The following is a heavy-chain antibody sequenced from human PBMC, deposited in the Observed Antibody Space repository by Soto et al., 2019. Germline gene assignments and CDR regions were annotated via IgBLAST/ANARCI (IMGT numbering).Heavy chain of an antibody. D-gene: IGHD6-13*01. Sequence: PSETLSLTCAVYGGSFSGYYWSWIRQPPGKGLEWIGEINHSGSTNYNPSLKSRVTISVDTSKNQFSLKLSSVTAADTAVYYCAGPNTAAAATNYYYYGMDVWGQGTTVTVS. CDR2: INHSGST. V-gene: IGHV4-34*01. CDR1: GGSFSGYY. J-gene: IGHJ6*02. CDR3: AGPNTAAAATNYYYYGMDV.